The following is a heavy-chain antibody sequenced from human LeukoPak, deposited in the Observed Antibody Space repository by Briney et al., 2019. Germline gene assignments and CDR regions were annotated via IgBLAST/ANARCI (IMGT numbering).Heavy chain of an antibody. CDR2: INPNSGGT. D-gene: IGHD6-6*01. J-gene: IGHJ4*02. V-gene: IGHV1-2*02. Sequence: GASVKVSCKASGYTFTGYYMHWVRQAPGQRLEWMGWINPNSGGTNYAQKFQGRVTMTRDTSISTAYMELSRLRSDDTAVYYCARWAPLYRQLVPGVVYYFDYWGQGTLVTVSS. CDR3: ARWAPLYRQLVPGVVYYFDY. CDR1: GYTFTGYY.